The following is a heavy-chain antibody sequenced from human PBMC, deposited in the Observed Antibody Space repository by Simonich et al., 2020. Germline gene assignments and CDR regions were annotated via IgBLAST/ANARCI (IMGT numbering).Heavy chain of an antibody. CDR2: IYPGDSET. Sequence: EVQLVQSGAEVKKPGESLKISCKGSGYSFTSYWIGWVRQMPGKGLEWMGIIYPGDSETRYSPPFQGQRTISANKSISTAYLQGSSLKASDTAMYYCVRQGDVLQFLEWASWGQGTLVTVSS. D-gene: IGHD3-3*01. CDR1: GYSFTSYW. V-gene: IGHV5-51*01. CDR3: VRQGDVLQFLEWAS. J-gene: IGHJ5*02.